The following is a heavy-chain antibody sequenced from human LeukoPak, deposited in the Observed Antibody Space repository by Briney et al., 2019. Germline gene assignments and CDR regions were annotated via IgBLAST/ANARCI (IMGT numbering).Heavy chain of an antibody. J-gene: IGHJ5*02. CDR1: GGSISGYY. CDR2: IYTSGST. Sequence: SETLSLTCTVSGGSISGYYWSWIRQPAGKGLEWIGRIYTSGSTNYNPSLKSRVTMSVDTSKNQFSLKLSSVTAADTAVYYCAREITLGVAVNWFDPWGQGTLVTVSS. V-gene: IGHV4-4*07. CDR3: AREITLGVAVNWFDP. D-gene: IGHD3-10*01.